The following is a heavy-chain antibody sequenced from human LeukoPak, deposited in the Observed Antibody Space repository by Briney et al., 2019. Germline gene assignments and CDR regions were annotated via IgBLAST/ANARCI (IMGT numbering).Heavy chain of an antibody. D-gene: IGHD1-26*01. V-gene: IGHV1-69*05. Sequence: SVKVSCKASGGTFSSYAVSWVREAPGQGLEWMGGFIPIFGTANYVQKFQGTVTITTDESTSTAYMELSSLRSVDTAVYNTERAESTVKPLVGWGQGTLVTVSS. CDR2: FIPIFGTA. CDR1: GGTFSSYA. J-gene: IGHJ4*02. CDR3: ERAESTVKPLVG.